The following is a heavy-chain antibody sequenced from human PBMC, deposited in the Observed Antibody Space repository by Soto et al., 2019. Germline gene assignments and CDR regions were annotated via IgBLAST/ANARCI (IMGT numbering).Heavy chain of an antibody. D-gene: IGHD3-3*01. Sequence: PSETLSLTCTVSGGSISSYYWSWIRQPPGKGLEWIGYIYYSGSTNYNPSLKSRVTISVDTSKNQFSLELSSVRSEDTAVYYCARTFGVVDDMDVWGQGTTVTAP. CDR1: GGSISSYY. V-gene: IGHV4-59*01. CDR2: IYYSGST. J-gene: IGHJ6*02. CDR3: ARTFGVVDDMDV.